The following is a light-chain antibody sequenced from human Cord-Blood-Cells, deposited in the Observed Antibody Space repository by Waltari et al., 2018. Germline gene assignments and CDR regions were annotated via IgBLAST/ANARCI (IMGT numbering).Light chain of an antibody. CDR2: DAS. CDR3: QQYDNLPLT. V-gene: IGKV1-33*01. J-gene: IGKJ4*01. CDR1: QDISNY. Sequence: DIQMTQSPSSLSASVGDRVTITCQASQDISNYLNLYQQKPGKAPTRLIYDASNLEKGVPSRFSGSGSGTDFTFTISSLQPEDIATYYCQQYDNLPLTFGGGTKVEIK.